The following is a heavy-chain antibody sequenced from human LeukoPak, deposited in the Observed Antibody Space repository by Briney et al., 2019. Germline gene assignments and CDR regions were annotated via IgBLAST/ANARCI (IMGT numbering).Heavy chain of an antibody. V-gene: IGHV3-23*01. CDR3: AKVGHDLLTGWSVQGAYFDY. Sequence: GGSLRLSCAASGFTFSSYAMSWVRQAPGKGLEWVSAISGSGGSTYYADSVKGRFTISRDNSKHTLYLQMNSLRAEDTALYYCAKVGHDLLTGWSVQGAYFDYWGQGTLVTVSS. J-gene: IGHJ4*02. CDR2: ISGSGGST. CDR1: GFTFSSYA. D-gene: IGHD3-9*01.